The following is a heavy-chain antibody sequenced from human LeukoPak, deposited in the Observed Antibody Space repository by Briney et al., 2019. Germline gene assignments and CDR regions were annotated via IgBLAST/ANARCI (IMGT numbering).Heavy chain of an antibody. CDR2: IWYDGSNK. CDR3: ARATYGFLEWSYYYYGMDV. CDR1: GFTFNTYG. J-gene: IGHJ6*02. D-gene: IGHD3-3*01. V-gene: IGHV3-33*01. Sequence: GRSLRLSCAASGFTFNTYGMHWVRQAPGKGLEWVAVIWYDGSNKYYADSVKGRFTISRDNSKNTLYLQMNSLRAEDTAVYYCARATYGFLEWSYYYYGMDVWGQGTTVTVSS.